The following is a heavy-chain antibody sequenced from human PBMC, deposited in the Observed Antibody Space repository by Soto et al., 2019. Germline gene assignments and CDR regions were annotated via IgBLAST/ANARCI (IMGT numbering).Heavy chain of an antibody. CDR2: FYYSGST. V-gene: IGHV4-39*01. CDR3: ARPSRGYSGSRIDY. CDR1: GGSISSSSYY. D-gene: IGHD1-26*01. J-gene: IGHJ4*02. Sequence: LSLTCTVSGGSISSSSYYWGWIRQPPGKGLEWIGSFYYSGSTYYNPSLKSRVTISVDTSKNQFSLKLSSVTAADTAVYYCARPSRGYSGSRIDYWGQGTLVTVCS.